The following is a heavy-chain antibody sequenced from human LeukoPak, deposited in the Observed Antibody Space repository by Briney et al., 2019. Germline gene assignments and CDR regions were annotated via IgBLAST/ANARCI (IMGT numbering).Heavy chain of an antibody. V-gene: IGHV1-2*02. Sequence: ASVKVSCKASGYTFTGYYMHWVRQAPGQGLEWMGWINPNSDGTNNAQKFQGRVTMTRDTSISTAYMELSRLRSDDTAVYYCARDYYDSSGYYYVCWFDPWGQGTLVTVSS. CDR2: INPNSDGT. CDR1: GYTFTGYY. D-gene: IGHD3-22*01. CDR3: ARDYYDSSGYYYVCWFDP. J-gene: IGHJ5*02.